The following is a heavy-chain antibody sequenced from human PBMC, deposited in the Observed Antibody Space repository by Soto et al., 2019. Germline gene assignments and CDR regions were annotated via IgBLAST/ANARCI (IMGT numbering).Heavy chain of an antibody. CDR2: INAGNGNT. V-gene: IGHV1-3*01. CDR1: GYTFTSYA. J-gene: IGHJ6*02. Sequence: ASVKVSCKASGYTFTSYAMHWVRQAPGQRLEWMGWINAGNGNTKYSQKFQGRVTITRDTSASTAYMELSSLRSEDTAVYYCARDSGRYYYYGMDVWGQGTTVTVSS. CDR3: ARDSGRYYYYGMDV.